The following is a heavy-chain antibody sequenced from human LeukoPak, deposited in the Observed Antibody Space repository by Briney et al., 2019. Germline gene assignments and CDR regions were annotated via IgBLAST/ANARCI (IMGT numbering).Heavy chain of an antibody. CDR2: IYYSGST. CDR3: ASLKWEGSGSYYGRYFDY. V-gene: IGHV4-39*01. Sequence: SETLSLTCTVSGGSISSSSYYGGWIRQPPGKGLEWIGSIYYSGSTYYNPSLKSRVTISVDTSKSQFSLKLSSVTAADTAVYYCASLKWEGSGSYYGRYFDYWGQGTLVTVSS. D-gene: IGHD3-10*01. J-gene: IGHJ4*02. CDR1: GGSISSSSYY.